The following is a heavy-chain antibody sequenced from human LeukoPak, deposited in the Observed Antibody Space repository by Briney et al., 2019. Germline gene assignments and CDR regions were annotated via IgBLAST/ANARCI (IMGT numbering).Heavy chain of an antibody. CDR1: GFTFSDYY. J-gene: IGHJ6*02. D-gene: IGHD2-15*01. CDR2: ISNSGSTI. Sequence: SGGSLRLSCAASGFTFSDYYMGWIRQAPGKGLEWVSYISNSGSTIYYADSVKGRFTISRDNAKNSLYLQMSSLRVEDTAVYYCARGHCSGGSCYSDWNYYYYGMDVWGQGTTVTVSS. V-gene: IGHV3-11*01. CDR3: ARGHCSGGSCYSDWNYYYYGMDV.